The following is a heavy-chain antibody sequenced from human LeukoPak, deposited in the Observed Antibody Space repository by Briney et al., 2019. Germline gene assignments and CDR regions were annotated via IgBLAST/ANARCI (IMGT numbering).Heavy chain of an antibody. CDR1: GGSFSGYY. CDR2: INHSGST. J-gene: IGHJ4*02. CDR3: ARGWSSSWYRLWGFDY. Sequence: PSETLSLTCAVYGGSFSGYYWSWIRQPPGKGLEWIGEINHSGSTNYNPSLKSRVTISVDTSKNQFSLKLSSVTAADTAVYYCARGWSSSWYRLWGFDYWGQGTLVTVSS. V-gene: IGHV4-34*01. D-gene: IGHD6-13*01.